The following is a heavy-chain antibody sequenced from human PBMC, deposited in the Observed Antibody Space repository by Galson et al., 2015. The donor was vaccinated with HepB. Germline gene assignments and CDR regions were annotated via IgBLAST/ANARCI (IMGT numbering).Heavy chain of an antibody. CDR1: GYTFTSYG. Sequence: SVKVSCKASGYTFTSYGISWVRQAPGQGLEWMGWISAYNGNTNYAQKLQGRVTMTTDTSTSTAYMELRSLRSDDTAVYYCARDGADIVEPTVVDVWGQGTTVTVSS. V-gene: IGHV1-18*01. J-gene: IGHJ6*02. D-gene: IGHD5-12*01. CDR3: ARDGADIVEPTVVDV. CDR2: ISAYNGNT.